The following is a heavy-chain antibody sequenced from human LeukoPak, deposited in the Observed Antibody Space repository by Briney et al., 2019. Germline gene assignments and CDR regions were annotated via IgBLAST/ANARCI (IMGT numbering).Heavy chain of an antibody. D-gene: IGHD3-22*01. V-gene: IGHV1-3*01. J-gene: IGHJ1*01. CDR2: INAGNGNT. CDR1: GYTFTSYA. CDR3: ARDPYYYDSSGYYGGEYFQH. Sequence: ASVKVSCKASGYTFTSYAMHWVRQAPGQRLEWMGWINAGNGNTKYSQKFQGRVTITRDTSASTAYMELSSLRSEDTAVYYCARDPYYYDSSGYYGGEYFQHWGQGTLVTVSS.